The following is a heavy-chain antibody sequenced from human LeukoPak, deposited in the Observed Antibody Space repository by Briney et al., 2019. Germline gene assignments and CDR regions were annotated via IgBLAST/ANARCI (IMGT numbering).Heavy chain of an antibody. J-gene: IGHJ4*02. CDR1: GFTFSSYG. CDR2: ISGSGGST. D-gene: IGHD2-8*01. CDR3: ARALIGYYFDY. V-gene: IGHV3-23*01. Sequence: GGSLRLSCAASGFTFSSYGMSWVRRAPGKGLEWVSAISGSGGSTYYADSVKGRFTISRDNSKNSLYLQMNSLRAEDTAVYYCARALIGYYFDYWGQGTLVTVSS.